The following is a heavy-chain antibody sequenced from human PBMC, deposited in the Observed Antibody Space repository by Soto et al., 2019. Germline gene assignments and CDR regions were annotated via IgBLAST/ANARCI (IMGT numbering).Heavy chain of an antibody. V-gene: IGHV1-18*01. CDR1: GYTFTHYD. CDR3: ARGYYYGSGRPTPGGMDV. CDR2: ISTYTGNT. Sequence: ASVKVSCKASGYTFTHYDINWVRQAPGQGLEWMGWISTYTGNTNYAQKLQGRVTMTTDTSTSTAYMELRSLRSDDTAVYYCARGYYYGSGRPTPGGMDVWGQGTTVTVS. D-gene: IGHD3-10*01. J-gene: IGHJ6*02.